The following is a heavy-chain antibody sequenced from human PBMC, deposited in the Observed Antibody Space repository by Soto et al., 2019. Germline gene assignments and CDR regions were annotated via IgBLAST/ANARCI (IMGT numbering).Heavy chain of an antibody. CDR3: GRRRGYSYGHGYYYGMDV. J-gene: IGHJ6*02. CDR2: IYYSGST. V-gene: IGHV4-59*08. CDR1: GCSISSYY. D-gene: IGHD5-18*01. Sequence: SETLSLTCTVSGCSISSYYCSWIRQPPGKGLEWIGYIYYSGSTNYNPPLKSRVTISVDTSKNQFSLKLSSVTAADTAVYYCGRRRGYSYGHGYYYGMDVWGQGTTVTAP.